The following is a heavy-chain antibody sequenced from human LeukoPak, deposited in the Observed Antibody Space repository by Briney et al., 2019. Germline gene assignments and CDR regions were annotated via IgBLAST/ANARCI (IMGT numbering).Heavy chain of an antibody. CDR1: GGTFSSYA. V-gene: IGHV1-69*05. CDR3: ASEMATIISAPDY. J-gene: IGHJ4*02. Sequence: ASVKVSCKASGGTFSSYAISWVRQAPGQGLEWMGRIIPIFGTANYAQKFQGRVTNTTDESTSTAYMELSSLRSEDTAVYYCASEMATIISAPDYWGQGTLVTVSS. CDR2: IIPIFGTA. D-gene: IGHD5-24*01.